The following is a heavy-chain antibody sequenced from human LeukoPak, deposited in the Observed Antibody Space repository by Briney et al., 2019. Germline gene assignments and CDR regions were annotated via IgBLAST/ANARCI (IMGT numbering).Heavy chain of an antibody. D-gene: IGHD6-13*01. V-gene: IGHV1-18*01. CDR3: ARDRGLRATAGTRIDF. CDR1: GYTFNSYA. J-gene: IGHJ4*02. Sequence: ASVKVSCKASGYTFNSYAITWVRQAPGQGLGWMGWISTYNGITSYAQKLQGRVTMTTDTSSTTAYMELRSLRSDDTALYYCARDRGLRATAGTRIDFWGQGTLVTVSS. CDR2: ISTYNGIT.